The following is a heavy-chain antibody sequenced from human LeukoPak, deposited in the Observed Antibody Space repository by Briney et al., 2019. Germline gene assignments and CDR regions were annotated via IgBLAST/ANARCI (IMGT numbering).Heavy chain of an antibody. Sequence: GASVKVSCKASGYTFTSYYMHWVRQAPGQGLEWMGIINPSDGRTSYAQKFQGSVTMTRDTSTTTVYMELSSLGSEDTAVYYCARGPSAYCGGDCYSGDYWGQGTLVTVSS. V-gene: IGHV1-46*01. CDR3: ARGPSAYCGGDCYSGDY. CDR2: INPSDGRT. J-gene: IGHJ4*02. D-gene: IGHD2-21*02. CDR1: GYTFTSYY.